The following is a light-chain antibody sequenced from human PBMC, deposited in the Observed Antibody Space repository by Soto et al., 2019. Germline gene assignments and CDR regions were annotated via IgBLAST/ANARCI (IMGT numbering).Light chain of an antibody. CDR3: SSYTTVPSPQWV. Sequence: QSALTQPASVSGSPGQSITISCTGSSSDIGAYDSVSWYQQHPGKAPRLVIYEVSDRPSGVSNRFSGSKSGNTASLTISGLQAEDEAHYYCSSYTTVPSPQWVFAGGTKLTVL. CDR2: EVS. V-gene: IGLV2-14*01. CDR1: SSDIGAYDS. J-gene: IGLJ3*02.